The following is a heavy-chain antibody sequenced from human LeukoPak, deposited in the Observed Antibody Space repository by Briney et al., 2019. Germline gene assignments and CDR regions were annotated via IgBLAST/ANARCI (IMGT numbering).Heavy chain of an antibody. J-gene: IGHJ6*03. V-gene: IGHV1-46*01. CDR3: ARLPGYYYYMDV. CDR1: VYTFTSYY. D-gene: IGHD3-10*01. Sequence: ASVKVSCKASVYTFTSYYMHWVRQAPGQGLEWMGIINPSGGSTSYAQKFQGRVTMTRDTSTSTAYMELRSLRSDDTAVYYCARLPGYYYYMDVWGKGTTVTVSS. CDR2: INPSGGST.